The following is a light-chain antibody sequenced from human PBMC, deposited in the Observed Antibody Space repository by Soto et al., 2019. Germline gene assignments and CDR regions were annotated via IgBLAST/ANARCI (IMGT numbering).Light chain of an antibody. J-gene: IGLJ1*01. CDR2: SNN. CDR3: AAWDDSLSGFYV. CDR1: SSNIGSNT. Sequence: QSALTQPPSASWTPGQRVTISCSGSSSNIGSNTVNWYQQLPGTAPKLLIYSNNQRPSGVPDRFSGSKSGTSASLAISGLQSEDEADYYCAAWDDSLSGFYVFGTGTKVTVL. V-gene: IGLV1-44*01.